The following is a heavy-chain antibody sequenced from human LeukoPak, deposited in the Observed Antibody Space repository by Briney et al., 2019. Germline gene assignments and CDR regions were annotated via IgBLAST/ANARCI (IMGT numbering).Heavy chain of an antibody. CDR3: AKDEGIAAAGDEFDY. Sequence: GGSLRLSCAASGFTFSSYAMSWVRQAPGEGLEWVSAISGSGGSTYYADSVKGRFTISRDNSKNTLYLQMNSLRAEDTAVYYCAKDEGIAAAGDEFDYWGQGTLVTVSS. CDR2: ISGSGGST. CDR1: GFTFSSYA. V-gene: IGHV3-23*01. D-gene: IGHD6-13*01. J-gene: IGHJ4*02.